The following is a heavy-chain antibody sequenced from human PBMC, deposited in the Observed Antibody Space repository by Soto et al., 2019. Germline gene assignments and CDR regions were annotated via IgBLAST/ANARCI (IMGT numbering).Heavy chain of an antibody. D-gene: IGHD5-12*01. CDR1: GFTFSSYW. CDR2: INQAGSEK. CDR3: TTAHPRGPDY. Sequence: EVQLVESGGGLVQPGGSLRLSCAASGFTFSSYWMSWVRQAPGKGLEWVANINQAGSEKYYVDSVKGRFTISRDNAKSSLYLQVNSLKTEDTAVYYCTTAHPRGPDYWGQGTLVTVSS. J-gene: IGHJ4*02. V-gene: IGHV3-7*03.